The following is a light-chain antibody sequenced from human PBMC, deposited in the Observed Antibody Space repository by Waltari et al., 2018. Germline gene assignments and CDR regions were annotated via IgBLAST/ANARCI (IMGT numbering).Light chain of an antibody. Sequence: DIQMTQSPSSLSASVGDRVTITCRASQGIRNYLAWFQHKPGQAPKLLIYAASTLQSGVQSRFSGSGSGTDFTLTINSLQPEDVATYYCQKYNSAPYTFGQGTKLDI. CDR2: AAS. J-gene: IGKJ2*01. CDR1: QGIRNY. V-gene: IGKV1-27*01. CDR3: QKYNSAPYT.